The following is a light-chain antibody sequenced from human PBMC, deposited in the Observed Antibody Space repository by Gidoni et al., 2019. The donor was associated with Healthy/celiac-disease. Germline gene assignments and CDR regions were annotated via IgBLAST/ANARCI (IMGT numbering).Light chain of an antibody. CDR1: QSISSY. CDR3: QQSYSTPYT. CDR2: TAS. V-gene: IGKV1-39*01. J-gene: IGKJ2*01. Sequence: DIQITQSPSSLSASVGDRVTITCRASQSISSYLNWYQQKPGKAPKLLIYTASSLQSGVPSRFSGSGSGADFTLTISSLQREDFATYYCQQSYSTPYTFGQGTKLEIK.